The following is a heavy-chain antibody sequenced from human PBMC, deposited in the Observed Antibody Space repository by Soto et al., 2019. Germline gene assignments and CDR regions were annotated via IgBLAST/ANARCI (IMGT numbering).Heavy chain of an antibody. D-gene: IGHD3-10*01. J-gene: IGHJ6*02. CDR3: ARERYYGSGSYYNYGMDV. CDR1: GDTFSSHA. CDR2: IIPIFGTT. Sequence: QVHLVQSGAEVKKPGSSVKVSCKASGDTFSSHAISWVRQAPGHGLEWMGGIIPIFGTTNYAQKFQGRATLSAEESTTTAYMELSRLTSDDTAVYYCARERYYGSGSYYNYGMDVWGQGTTVTVSS. V-gene: IGHV1-69*12.